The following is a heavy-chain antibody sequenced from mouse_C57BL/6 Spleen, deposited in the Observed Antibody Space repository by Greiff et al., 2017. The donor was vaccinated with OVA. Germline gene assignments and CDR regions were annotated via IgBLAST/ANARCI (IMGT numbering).Heavy chain of an antibody. D-gene: IGHD1-1*01. CDR3: ARDQNYYGSSYGYFDV. J-gene: IGHJ1*03. V-gene: IGHV5-4*01. CDR2: ISDGGSYT. Sequence: EVKLMESGGGLVKPGGSLKLSCAASGFTFSSYAMSWVRQTPEKRLEWVATISDGGSYTYYTDNVKGRFTISRDNAKNNLYLQMSHLKSEDTAMYYCARDQNYYGSSYGYFDVWGTGTTVTVSS. CDR1: GFTFSSYA.